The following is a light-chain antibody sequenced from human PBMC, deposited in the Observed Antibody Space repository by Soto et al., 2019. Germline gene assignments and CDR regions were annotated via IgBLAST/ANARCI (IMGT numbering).Light chain of an antibody. V-gene: IGLV2-11*01. CDR1: SSDVGGYNY. J-gene: IGLJ1*01. CDR3: SSYAGSSTYV. Sequence: QSVLTQPRSVSGSPGQSVTISCTGTSSDVGGYNYVSWYQQHPGKAPKLMIYDVGKRPSGVPDRFPGSKSDNTASLTISGLQAEDEADYYCSSYAGSSTYVFGTGTKVIVL. CDR2: DVG.